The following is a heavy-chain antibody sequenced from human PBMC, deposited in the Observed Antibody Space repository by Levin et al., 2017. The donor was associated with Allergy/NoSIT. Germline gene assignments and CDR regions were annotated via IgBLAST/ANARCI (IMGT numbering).Heavy chain of an antibody. CDR2: IYYSGST. D-gene: IGHD2-15*01. CDR3: ARQGGYCSGGSCYFPLYYYYYYGMDV. J-gene: IGHJ6*02. V-gene: IGHV4-39*01. CDR1: GGSISSSSYY. Sequence: SETLSLTCTVSGGSISSSSYYWGWIRQPPGKGLEWIGSIYYSGSTYYNPSLKSRVTISVDTSKNQFSLKLSSVTAADTAVYYCARQGGYCSGGSCYFPLYYYYYYGMDVWGQGTTVTVSS.